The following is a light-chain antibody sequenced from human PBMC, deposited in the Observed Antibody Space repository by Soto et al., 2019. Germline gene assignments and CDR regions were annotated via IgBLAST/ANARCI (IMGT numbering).Light chain of an antibody. CDR2: GTS. CDR1: ERLSGN. Sequence: EIVMTQSPDTLSVSPGERVTLSCRASERLSGNLAWYQQIPGQAPRLLISGTSTRAPGVPARFSGGGSGTEFTLTISSLQSEVFATYYCQQYKNWPPWTFGQGTKVEI. J-gene: IGKJ1*01. CDR3: QQYKNWPPWT. V-gene: IGKV3-15*01.